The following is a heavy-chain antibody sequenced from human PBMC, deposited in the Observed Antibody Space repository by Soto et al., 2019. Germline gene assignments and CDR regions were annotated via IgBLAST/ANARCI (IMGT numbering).Heavy chain of an antibody. J-gene: IGHJ4*02. V-gene: IGHV3-30*18. CDR1: GFPFSRFG. D-gene: IGHD4-17*01. CDR3: AKDRWGDYGDLNLPGY. CDR2: ISDDGSNK. Sequence: QVQLVESGGGVVQPGRSLRLSCAASGFPFSRFGMHWVRQAPGKGLEWVAVISDDGSNKHYADFVKGRFTISRDNSNNTLYLQMNSPRAEDTAVYYCAKDRWGDYGDLNLPGYWGQGTLVTVSS.